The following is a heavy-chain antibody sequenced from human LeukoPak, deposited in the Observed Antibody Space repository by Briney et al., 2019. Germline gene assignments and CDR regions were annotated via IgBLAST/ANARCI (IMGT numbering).Heavy chain of an antibody. CDR3: AKVRDTRDWYKDAFDI. D-gene: IGHD3/OR15-3a*01. CDR2: ISSSSSYI. Sequence: GGSLRLSCAASGFTFSSYSMNWVRQAPGKGLEWVSSISSSSSYIYYAASVKGRFTVSRDNSKNTLYLQMSSLRAEDTAMYYCAKVRDTRDWYKDAFDIWGQGTRVTVSS. CDR1: GFTFSSYS. J-gene: IGHJ3*02. V-gene: IGHV3-21*04.